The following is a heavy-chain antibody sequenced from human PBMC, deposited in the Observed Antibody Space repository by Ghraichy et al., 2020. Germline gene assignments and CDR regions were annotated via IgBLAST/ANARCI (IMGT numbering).Heavy chain of an antibody. V-gene: IGHV3-74*01. D-gene: IGHD6-6*01. J-gene: IGHJ6*02. Sequence: GGSLRLSCADSGLNFRNSWMHWVRQAPGKGLVWVSRINSDGSKTRYADSVRGRFTISRDNVKNTLYLQMNSLRGEDTAVYYCAREGVAERPSGNYYFGLDLWGQGTTVTVSS. CDR2: INSDGSKT. CDR1: GLNFRNSW. CDR3: AREGVAERPSGNYYFGLDL.